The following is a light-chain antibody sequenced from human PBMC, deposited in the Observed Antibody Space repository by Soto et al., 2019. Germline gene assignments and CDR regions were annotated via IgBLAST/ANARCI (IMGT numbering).Light chain of an antibody. CDR3: CSYADNYPVV. Sequence: QSVLTQPRSVSGSPGQSVTISCTGTTSDVGDYNYVSWYQQHPGKAPKLMIYDVTKRPSGVPDRFSGSKSGNTASLTISGLQADDEADYYCCSYADNYPVVFGGGTQLTVL. V-gene: IGLV2-11*01. CDR2: DVT. CDR1: TSDVGDYNY. J-gene: IGLJ2*01.